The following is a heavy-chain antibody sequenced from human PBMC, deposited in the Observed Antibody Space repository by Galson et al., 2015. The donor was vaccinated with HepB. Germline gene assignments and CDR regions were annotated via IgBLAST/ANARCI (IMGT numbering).Heavy chain of an antibody. D-gene: IGHD4/OR15-4a*01. Sequence: SLRLSCAASGFTFSSYAMSWVRQAPGKGLEWVSTVSGRGGSTYYGDSVKGRFSISRDNSKNTLYLQVNSLRAEDTAVYYCAKDAGAGYYYGMDVWGQGTTVTVSS. CDR1: GFTFSSYA. V-gene: IGHV3-23*01. J-gene: IGHJ6*02. CDR2: VSGRGGST. CDR3: AKDAGAGYYYGMDV.